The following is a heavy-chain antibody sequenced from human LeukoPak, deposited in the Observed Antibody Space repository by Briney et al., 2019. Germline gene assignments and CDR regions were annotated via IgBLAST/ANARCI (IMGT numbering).Heavy chain of an antibody. Sequence: ASVKVSCKASGYTFTSYGISWVRQALGQGLEWMGWISAYNGNTNYAQKLQGRVTMTTDTSTSTAYMELRSLRSDDTAVYYCARVLTRHHNSGSLAYWGQGTLVTVSS. CDR3: ARVLTRHHNSGSLAY. J-gene: IGHJ4*02. V-gene: IGHV1-18*01. D-gene: IGHD1-26*01. CDR2: ISAYNGNT. CDR1: GYTFTSYG.